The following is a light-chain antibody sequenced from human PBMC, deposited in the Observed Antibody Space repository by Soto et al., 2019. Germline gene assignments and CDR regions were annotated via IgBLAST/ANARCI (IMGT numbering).Light chain of an antibody. V-gene: IGLV3-21*01. J-gene: IGLJ2*01. Sequence: SYELTQPPSVSVAPGKTASVACGGSTIGSKSVHWYQKKSCQAPVLVMYYDSDRPSGIPERFSGSNSGNTATLTISGLQAEDEADYYCSSYSSSRTLVFGGGTKLTVL. CDR3: SSYSSSRTLV. CDR2: YDS. CDR1: TIGSKS.